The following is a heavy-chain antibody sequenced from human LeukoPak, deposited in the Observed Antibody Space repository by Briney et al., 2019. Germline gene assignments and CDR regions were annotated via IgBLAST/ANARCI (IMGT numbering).Heavy chain of an antibody. V-gene: IGHV3-23*01. CDR1: GFTFSNYA. Sequence: GGSLRLSCVASGFTFSNYAMMWVRQTQERRLEWVSAIRGSGRQTFYADSVKGRFTISRDNFKNTLYLQMNSLRADDSAVCFCARDPNGDYIGAFDFQRWGLGTLVTVSS. CDR3: ARDPNGDYIGAFDFQR. J-gene: IGHJ1*01. D-gene: IGHD4-17*01. CDR2: IRGSGRQT.